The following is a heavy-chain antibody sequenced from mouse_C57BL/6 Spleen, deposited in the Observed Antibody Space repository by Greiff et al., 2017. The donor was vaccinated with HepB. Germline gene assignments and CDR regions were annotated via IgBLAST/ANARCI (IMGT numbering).Heavy chain of an antibody. Sequence: VQLVESGPELVKPGASVKISCKASGYAFSSSWMNWVKQRPGKGLEWIGRIYPGDGDTNYNGKFKGKATLTADKSSSTAYMQLSSLTSEDSAVYFCARWGSSGTYFDYWGQGTTLTVSA. D-gene: IGHD3-2*02. CDR1: GYAFSSSW. CDR3: ARWGSSGTYFDY. CDR2: IYPGDGDT. J-gene: IGHJ2*01. V-gene: IGHV1-82*01.